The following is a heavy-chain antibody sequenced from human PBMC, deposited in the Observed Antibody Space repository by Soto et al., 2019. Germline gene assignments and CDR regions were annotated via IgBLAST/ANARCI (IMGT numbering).Heavy chain of an antibody. CDR3: ARDHGMFLSYYYYGMDV. CDR1: GFTFSRFS. Sequence: PGGSLRLSCAASGFTFSRFSMHWVRQAPGKGLAWVAVISYDGNNKHFAESVKGRFSISRDDSKNTVYLEMNNLRGDDSAVYYCARDHGMFLSYYYYGMDVWGQGTTVTGS. J-gene: IGHJ6*02. CDR2: ISYDGNNK. V-gene: IGHV3-30-3*01. D-gene: IGHD3-10*02.